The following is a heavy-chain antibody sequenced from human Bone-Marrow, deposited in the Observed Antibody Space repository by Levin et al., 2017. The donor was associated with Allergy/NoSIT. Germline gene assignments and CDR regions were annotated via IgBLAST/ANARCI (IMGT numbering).Heavy chain of an antibody. CDR3: ARERGLTFDY. CDR2: INHSGST. V-gene: IGHV4-34*01. Sequence: PSETLSLTCAVYGGSFSGYYWSWIRQPPGKGLEWIGEINHSGSTNYNPSLKSRVTISVDTSKNQFSLKLSSVTAADTAVYYCARERGLTFDYWGQGTLVTVSS. CDR1: GGSFSGYY. J-gene: IGHJ4*02. D-gene: IGHD1-1*01.